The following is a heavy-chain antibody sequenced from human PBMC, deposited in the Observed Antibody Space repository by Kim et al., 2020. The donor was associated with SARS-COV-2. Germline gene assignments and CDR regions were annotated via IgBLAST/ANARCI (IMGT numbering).Heavy chain of an antibody. J-gene: IGHJ4*02. D-gene: IGHD2-2*01. Sequence: PPLKSRVTISVDTSKTQFSLKLSSVTAADTAVYYCARVRDIVVVPAAIGYWGQGTLVTVSS. CDR3: ARVRDIVVVPAAIGY. V-gene: IGHV4-34*01.